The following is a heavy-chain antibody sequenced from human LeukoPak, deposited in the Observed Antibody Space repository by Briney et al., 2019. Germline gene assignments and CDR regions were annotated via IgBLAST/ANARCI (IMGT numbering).Heavy chain of an antibody. V-gene: IGHV3-21*01. Sequence: KPGGSLRLSCAASGFMFRSYSMNWVRQAPGKGLEWVSSISSSSSYIYYADSVKGRFTISRDNAKNSLYLQMNSLRAEDTAVYYCARVEYSRSSYCDYWGQGTLVTVSS. CDR1: GFMFRSYS. D-gene: IGHD6-6*01. J-gene: IGHJ4*02. CDR3: ARVEYSRSSYCDY. CDR2: ISSSSSYI.